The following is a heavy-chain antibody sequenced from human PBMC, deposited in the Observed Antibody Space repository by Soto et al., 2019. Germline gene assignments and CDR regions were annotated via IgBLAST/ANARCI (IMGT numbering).Heavy chain of an antibody. V-gene: IGHV3-74*01. CDR2: TYDAGTTT. CDR1: GFTFSGYW. D-gene: IGHD1-1*01. J-gene: IGHJ4*02. CDR3: ARGTTGLPGFDY. Sequence: EVQLVESGGGLVQPGGSLRLSCAASGFTFSGYWMHWVRQTPGEGLVWVSETYDAGTTTHYADSVKGRFTISRDSARTTVYLQMNSLRAEDAGVYFCARGTTGLPGFDYLGQGALVTVSS.